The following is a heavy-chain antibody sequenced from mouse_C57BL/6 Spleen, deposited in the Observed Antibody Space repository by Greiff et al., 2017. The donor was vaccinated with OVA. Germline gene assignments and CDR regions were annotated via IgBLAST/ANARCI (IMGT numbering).Heavy chain of an antibody. CDR3: TTSYYYGSSPHFDY. CDR2: IDPEDGDT. V-gene: IGHV14-1*01. D-gene: IGHD1-1*01. J-gene: IGHJ2*01. Sequence: VQLQQSGAELVRPGASVKLSCTASGFNIKDYYMHWVKQRPEQGLEWIGRIDPEDGDTEYAPKFQGKATMTADTSSNTAYLQLSSLTSEDTAVYYCTTSYYYGSSPHFDYWGQGTTLTVSS. CDR1: GFNIKDYY.